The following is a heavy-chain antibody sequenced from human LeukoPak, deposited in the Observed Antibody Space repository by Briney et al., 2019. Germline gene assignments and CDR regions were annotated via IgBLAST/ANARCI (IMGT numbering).Heavy chain of an antibody. D-gene: IGHD6-19*01. CDR2: ISGSGGST. Sequence: GGSLRLSCAASGFTFSSYWMHWVRQAPGKGLEWVSAISGSGGSTYYADSVKGRFTISRDNSKNTLYLQMNSLRAEDTAVYYCAKGGGQWLVQNWFDPWGQGTLVTVSS. CDR1: GFTFSSYW. CDR3: AKGGGQWLVQNWFDP. V-gene: IGHV3-23*01. J-gene: IGHJ5*02.